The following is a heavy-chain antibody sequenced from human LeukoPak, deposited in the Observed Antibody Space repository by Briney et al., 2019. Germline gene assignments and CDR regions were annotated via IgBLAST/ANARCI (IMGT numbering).Heavy chain of an antibody. Sequence: SETLSLTCAVYDASFSGFYWNWIRQTPGKGLEWIGEINHSGSANYHPSLMSRVTFSIDTPKKQFSLNLTSVTVADTAVYYCAGGYSGYDVGYWGQGTRVTVSS. CDR3: AGGYSGYDVGY. V-gene: IGHV4-34*01. J-gene: IGHJ4*02. CDR2: INHSGSA. D-gene: IGHD5-12*01. CDR1: DASFSGFY.